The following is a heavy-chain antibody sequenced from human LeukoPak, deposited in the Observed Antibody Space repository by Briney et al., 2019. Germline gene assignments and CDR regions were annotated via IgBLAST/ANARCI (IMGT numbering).Heavy chain of an antibody. CDR1: GGSISSYY. D-gene: IGHD5-12*01. V-gene: IGHV4-59*08. Sequence: PSETLSLTCTVSGGSISSYYWSWIRQPPGKGLEWIGYIYYSGSTNYNPSLESRVTISVDTSKNQFSLKLSSATAADTAVYYCARGRGWQAENWFDPWGQGTLVTVSS. CDR2: IYYSGST. J-gene: IGHJ5*02. CDR3: ARGRGWQAENWFDP.